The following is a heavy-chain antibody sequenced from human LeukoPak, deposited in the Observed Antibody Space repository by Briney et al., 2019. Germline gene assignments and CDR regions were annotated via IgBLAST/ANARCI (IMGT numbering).Heavy chain of an antibody. CDR1: GYTFISYD. J-gene: IGHJ5*02. CDR3: ARLGEYSNWFDP. V-gene: IGHV1-8*01. CDR2: MNPNSGNT. D-gene: IGHD3-16*01. Sequence: ASVKVSCKASGYTFISYDINGVRQATGQGLEWMGWMNPNSGNTGYAQKFQGRVTMTRSTSINTAYMELSSLTSDDTAVYYCARLGEYSNWFDPWGQGTLVIVSS.